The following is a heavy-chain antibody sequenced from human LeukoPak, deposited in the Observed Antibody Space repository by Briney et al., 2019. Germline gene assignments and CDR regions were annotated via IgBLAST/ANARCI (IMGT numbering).Heavy chain of an antibody. D-gene: IGHD3-10*01. Sequence: SETLSLTCTVSGGSISSYYWSWIRQPPGKGLEWIGYIYYSGSTYYNPSLKSRVTISVDTSKNQFSLKLSSVTGADTAVYYCARFYDSGKNWFEPWGQGTLVTVSS. CDR3: ARFYDSGKNWFEP. J-gene: IGHJ5*02. V-gene: IGHV4-59*12. CDR2: IYYSGST. CDR1: GGSISSYY.